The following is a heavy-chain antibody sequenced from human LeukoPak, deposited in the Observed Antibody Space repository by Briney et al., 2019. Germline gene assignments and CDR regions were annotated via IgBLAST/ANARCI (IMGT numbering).Heavy chain of an antibody. CDR2: ISSSGSTI. Sequence: GGSLRLSCAASGFTFSSYEMSWVRQAPGKGLEWVSYISSSGSTIYYADSVKGRFTISRDNAKNSLYLQMNSLRAEDTAVYYCARESPRTFDIWGQGTMVTVSS. CDR1: GFTFSSYE. V-gene: IGHV3-48*03. J-gene: IGHJ3*02. CDR3: ARESPRTFDI.